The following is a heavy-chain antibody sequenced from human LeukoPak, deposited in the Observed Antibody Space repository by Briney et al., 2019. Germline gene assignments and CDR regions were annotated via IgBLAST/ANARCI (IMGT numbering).Heavy chain of an antibody. CDR1: GYTFTSYD. D-gene: IGHD6-13*01. CDR3: AKVGTRSSWKQYYYYYGMDV. V-gene: IGHV1-8*01. J-gene: IGHJ6*02. CDR2: MNPNSGNT. Sequence: ASVKVSCKASGYTFTSYDINWVRQATGQGLEWMGWMNPNSGNTGYAQKFQGRVTMTRNTSISTAYMELSSLRSEDTAVYYCAKVGTRSSWKQYYYYYGMDVWAKGPRSPSP.